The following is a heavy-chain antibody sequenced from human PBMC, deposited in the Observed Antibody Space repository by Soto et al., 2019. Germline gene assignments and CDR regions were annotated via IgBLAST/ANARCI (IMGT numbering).Heavy chain of an antibody. D-gene: IGHD3-10*01. Sequence: QLQLQESVPGLVKPSETLSLTCTISGGSISSSSYYWGWIRQPPGKGLEWIGSIYYSGSTYYNPSLKSRVTISVDTSKNQFSLKLSSVTAADTAVYYCARRSGNYYSGTDYWGQGTLVTVSS. CDR2: IYYSGST. V-gene: IGHV4-39*01. J-gene: IGHJ4*02. CDR1: GGSISSSSYY. CDR3: ARRSGNYYSGTDY.